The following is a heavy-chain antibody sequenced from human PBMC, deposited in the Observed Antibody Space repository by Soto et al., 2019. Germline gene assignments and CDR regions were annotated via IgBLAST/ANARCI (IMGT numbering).Heavy chain of an antibody. Sequence: EVQLLESGGGLVQPGGSLRLSCEAFGFSFNTYGMSWVRQAPGKGLEWVSGISGSGSSTYYASSVQGRFTIFRDNSKSTVYLQMNSLRGEDTATYKCARRGTPSRYYYDLDVWGLGTTVTVSS. CDR2: ISGSGSST. CDR3: ARRGTPSRYYYDLDV. CDR1: GFSFNTYG. D-gene: IGHD1-1*01. J-gene: IGHJ6*02. V-gene: IGHV3-23*01.